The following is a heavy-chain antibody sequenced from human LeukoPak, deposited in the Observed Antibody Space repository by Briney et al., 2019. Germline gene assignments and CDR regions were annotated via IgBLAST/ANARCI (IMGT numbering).Heavy chain of an antibody. V-gene: IGHV1-8*01. CDR1: VYIFSSYD. Sequence: ASEKVSCKASVYIFSSYDVNWVRQAAGQGLEWIGWMRPNNGNTGFAQKFQDRVTMTRDTSTNTAYMELTSLTSEDTAVYYCARGPPESTSSDYWGQGTLVAISS. D-gene: IGHD2-2*01. J-gene: IGHJ4*02. CDR2: MRPNNGNT. CDR3: ARGPPESTSSDY.